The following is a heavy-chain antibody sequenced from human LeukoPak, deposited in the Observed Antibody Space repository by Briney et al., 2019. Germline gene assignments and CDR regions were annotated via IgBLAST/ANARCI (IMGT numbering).Heavy chain of an antibody. CDR1: GGSISSGSYY. CDR2: IYTSGST. Sequence: SETLSLTCTVSGGSISSGSYYWSWIRQPAGKGLEWIGRIYTSGSTNYNPSLKGRVTISVDTSKNQFSLKLSSVTAADTAVYYCARDGQMATILDAFDIWGQGTMVTVSS. J-gene: IGHJ3*02. D-gene: IGHD5-24*01. CDR3: ARDGQMATILDAFDI. V-gene: IGHV4-61*02.